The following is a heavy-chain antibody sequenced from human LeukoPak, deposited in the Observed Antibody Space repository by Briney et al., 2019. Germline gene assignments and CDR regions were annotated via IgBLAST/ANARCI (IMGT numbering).Heavy chain of an antibody. CDR2: INQDGSQK. CDR1: GFTFSSHW. V-gene: IGHV3-7*03. Sequence: GGSLRLSCAGSGFTFSSHWIGWVRQAPGKGLEWVAHINQDGSQKYYVDSVEGRFAISRDNAKNSLYLQMNSLRAEDTALYYCAKDIKGTGTTFWFDPWGQGTLVTVSS. D-gene: IGHD1-1*01. CDR3: AKDIKGTGTTFWFDP. J-gene: IGHJ5*02.